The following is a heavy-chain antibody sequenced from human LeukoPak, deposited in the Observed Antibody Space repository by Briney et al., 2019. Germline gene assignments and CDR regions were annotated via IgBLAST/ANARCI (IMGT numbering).Heavy chain of an antibody. V-gene: IGHV3-23*03. D-gene: IGHD1-1*01. CDR1: GFTFSSYA. Sequence: AGGSLRLSCAASGFTFSSYAMSWVRQAPGKGLEWVSVIYSGGSTYYADSVKGRFTISRDNSKNTLYLQMNSLGAEDTAVYYCAKSLGTYYYYGMDVWGQGTTVTVSS. J-gene: IGHJ6*02. CDR2: IYSGGST. CDR3: AKSLGTYYYYGMDV.